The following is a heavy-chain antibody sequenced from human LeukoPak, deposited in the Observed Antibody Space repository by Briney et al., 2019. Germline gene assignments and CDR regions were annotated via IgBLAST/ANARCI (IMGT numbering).Heavy chain of an antibody. CDR1: GGSISSYY. V-gene: IGHV4-4*07. CDR2: IYISGST. J-gene: IGHJ3*02. D-gene: IGHD3-10*01. Sequence: SETLSLTCTVSGGSISSYYWSWIRQPAGKGLEWIGRIYISGSTNYNPSLKSRVTMTVDTSKNQFSLKLSSVTAADTAVYYCARGVYYGSGSYYAGSAFDIWGQGTMVTVSS. CDR3: ARGVYYGSGSYYAGSAFDI.